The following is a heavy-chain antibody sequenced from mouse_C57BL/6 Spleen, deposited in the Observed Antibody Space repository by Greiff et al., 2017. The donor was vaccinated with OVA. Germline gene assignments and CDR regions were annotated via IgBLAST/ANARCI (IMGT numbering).Heavy chain of an antibody. CDR3: ARHGSHYYGSSYWYFDV. D-gene: IGHD1-1*01. Sequence: QVQLQQSGAELVKPGASVKLSCKASGYTFTEYTIHWVKQRSGQGLEWIGWLYPGSGSIKYNEKFKDKATLTADKSSSTVYMELSRLTSEDSAVYFCARHGSHYYGSSYWYFDVWGTGTTVTVSS. CDR1: GYTFTEYT. V-gene: IGHV1-62-2*01. J-gene: IGHJ1*03. CDR2: LYPGSGSI.